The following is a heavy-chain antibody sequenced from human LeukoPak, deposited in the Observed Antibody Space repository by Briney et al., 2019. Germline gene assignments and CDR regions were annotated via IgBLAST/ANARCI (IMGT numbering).Heavy chain of an antibody. D-gene: IGHD6-19*01. CDR2: ISGSGAST. V-gene: IGHV3-23*01. CDR3: ARDLERGHSSGCDY. J-gene: IGHJ4*02. Sequence: PGGSLRLSCLTSGFTLSTNAMSWVRQAPGKGLEWISGISGSGASTYYADSVKGRFTISRDNSKNTLNLQMNSLRAEDTAVYYCARDLERGHSSGCDYWGQGTLVTVSS. CDR1: GFTLSTNA.